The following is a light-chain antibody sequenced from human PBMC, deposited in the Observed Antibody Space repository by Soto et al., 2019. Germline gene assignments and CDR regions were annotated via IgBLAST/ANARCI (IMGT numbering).Light chain of an antibody. V-gene: IGLV2-14*03. CDR1: SSDVGAYNY. J-gene: IGLJ1*01. CDR2: DVN. CDR3: SSWTSGATNV. Sequence: QSALTQPASVSGSPGQSITISCAGTSSDVGAYNYVSWYQHHPGKAPKLMIYDVNNRPSGDSSRFSGSKSGNTASLTISGLQAEDEAEYYCSSWTSGATNVFGSGTKVTVL.